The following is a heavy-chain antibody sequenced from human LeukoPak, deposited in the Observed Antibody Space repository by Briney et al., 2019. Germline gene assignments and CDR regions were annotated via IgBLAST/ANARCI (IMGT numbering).Heavy chain of an antibody. CDR3: ARDEYYYDSRGYSYYFDY. D-gene: IGHD3-22*01. Sequence: SETLSLTCAVSGGSVSSGSYYWTWIRQPPGKGLEWIGCIYYTGSTNYNPSLKSRVTISADTSKNQFSLKLSSVTAADTAVYYCARDEYYYDSRGYSYYFDYWGQGTLVTVSS. V-gene: IGHV4-61*01. CDR1: GGSVSSGSYY. J-gene: IGHJ4*02. CDR2: IYYTGST.